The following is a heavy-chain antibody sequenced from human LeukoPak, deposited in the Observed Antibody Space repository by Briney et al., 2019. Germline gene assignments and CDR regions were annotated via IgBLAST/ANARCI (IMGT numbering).Heavy chain of an antibody. V-gene: IGHV3-21*01. D-gene: IGHD1-26*01. CDR2: ISSSSYI. J-gene: IGHJ4*02. CDR1: GFTFSSYS. CDR3: ALLVGATLDFDY. Sequence: GGSLRLSCAASGFTFSSYSMNWVRQAPGKGLEWVSSISSSSYIYYADSVEGRFTISRDNAKNSPYLQMYSLRAEDSAVYYCALLVGATLDFDYWGQGTLVTVSS.